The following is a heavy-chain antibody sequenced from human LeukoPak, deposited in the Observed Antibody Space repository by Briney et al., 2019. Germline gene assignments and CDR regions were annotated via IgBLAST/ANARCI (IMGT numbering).Heavy chain of an antibody. V-gene: IGHV4-59*01. CDR2: IYYSGST. J-gene: IGHJ3*02. CDR3: ARDRGGSYYDSSGSVTNI. D-gene: IGHD3-22*01. CDR1: GGSISGYY. Sequence: SETLSLTCTVSGGSISGYYWNWIRQPPWKGLEWIGYIYYSGSTNYNPSLKSRVTISADTSKNQLSLKLSSVTAADTAIYYCARDRGGSYYDSSGSVTNIWGQGTMVTVSS.